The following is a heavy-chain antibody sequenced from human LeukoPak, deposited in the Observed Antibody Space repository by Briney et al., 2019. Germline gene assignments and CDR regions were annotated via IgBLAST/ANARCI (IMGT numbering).Heavy chain of an antibody. CDR3: ARDSSGYQ. D-gene: IGHD3-22*01. CDR1: GFTFSTYW. V-gene: IGHV3-7*01. Sequence: QPGGSLRLSCAASGFTFSTYWMSWVRQAPGKGLEWVANVKEDGSEKYYGDSVKGRFTISRDNAKNSLYLQMNSLRAADTAVYYCARDSSGYQWGQGTLVTVSS. J-gene: IGHJ4*02. CDR2: VKEDGSEK.